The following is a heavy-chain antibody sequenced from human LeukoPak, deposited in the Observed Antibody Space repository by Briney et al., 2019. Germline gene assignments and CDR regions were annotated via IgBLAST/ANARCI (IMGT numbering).Heavy chain of an antibody. Sequence: SETLSLTCTVSGGSISSYYWSWIRQPPGKGLEWIGYIYYSGSTNYNPSLKSRVTVSVDTSNNQFSLKLSSVTPADTAVYYCARGPRSIDSWGQGTLVTVSS. CDR3: ARGPRSIDS. CDR1: GGSISSYY. J-gene: IGHJ5*01. CDR2: IYYSGST. V-gene: IGHV4-59*01.